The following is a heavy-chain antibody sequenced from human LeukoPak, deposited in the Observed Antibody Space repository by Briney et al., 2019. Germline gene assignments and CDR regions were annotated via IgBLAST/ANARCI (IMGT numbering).Heavy chain of an antibody. D-gene: IGHD5-24*01. CDR3: ARDVYGDGYNSFDY. V-gene: IGHV3-66*01. J-gene: IGHJ4*02. CDR1: GFIVSSNH. CDR2: IHSGGYSGGGP. Sequence: PGGSLRLSWAVSGFIVSSNHMNWVRQAPGKGLEWVSVIHSGGYSGGGPFYADSVKGRFTTSSGSSKNTLFLQMNSLRAEDTAVYCCARDVYGDGYNSFDYWGLGILVTVSS.